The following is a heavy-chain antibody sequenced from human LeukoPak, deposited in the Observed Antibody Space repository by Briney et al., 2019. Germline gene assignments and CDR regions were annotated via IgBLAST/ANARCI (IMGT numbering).Heavy chain of an antibody. V-gene: IGHV4-61*05. CDR1: GGSISSTNYY. CDR2: IYNSAST. J-gene: IGHJ3*02. D-gene: IGHD1-26*01. CDR3: ARRSYVRLDAFDI. Sequence: SETLSLTCTVSGGSISSTNYYWSWIRQPPGKGLEWIGYIYNSASTNYNPSLRSRVTISVDTSKKQFSLKLNSVTAADTAVYYCARRSYVRLDAFDIWGQGTMVTVSS.